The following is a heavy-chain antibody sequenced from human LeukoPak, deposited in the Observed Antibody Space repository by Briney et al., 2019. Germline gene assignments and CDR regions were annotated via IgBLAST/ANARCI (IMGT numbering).Heavy chain of an antibody. CDR3: ARARGLVGATPDY. V-gene: IGHV3-30-3*01. Sequence: GGSLRLSCAASGFTFSSYAMHWVRQAPGKGLEWVAVMSYDGSNKYYADSVKGRFTISRDNSKNTLYLQMNSLRAEDTAVYYCARARGLVGATPDYWGQGTLVTVSS. CDR2: MSYDGSNK. J-gene: IGHJ4*02. CDR1: GFTFSSYA. D-gene: IGHD1-26*01.